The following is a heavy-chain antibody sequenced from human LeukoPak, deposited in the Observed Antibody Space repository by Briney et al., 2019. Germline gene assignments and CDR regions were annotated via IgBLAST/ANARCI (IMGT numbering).Heavy chain of an antibody. CDR1: GGSFSGYY. D-gene: IGHD3-22*01. CDR2: INHSGST. V-gene: IGHV4-34*01. J-gene: IGHJ4*02. Sequence: PSETLSLTCAVYGGSFSGYYWSWIRQPPGKGLEWIGEINHSGSTNYNPSLKSRVTISVDTSKNQFSLKLSPVTAADTAVYYCARFQAKDDSSGYFVDYWGQGTLVTVSS. CDR3: ARFQAKDDSSGYFVDY.